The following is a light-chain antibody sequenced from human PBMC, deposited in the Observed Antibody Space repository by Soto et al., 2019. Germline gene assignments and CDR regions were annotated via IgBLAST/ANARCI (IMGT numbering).Light chain of an antibody. CDR3: QQRTDWPTIT. CDR1: QSVRTV. CDR2: DAS. J-gene: IGKJ5*01. V-gene: IGKV3-11*01. Sequence: EIVLTQSPATLSLSPGERATLSCGASQSVRTVLAWYQQKPGQAPRLLIYDASTRATGVPARFSGSGSGTDSTLTISNLESEDFGVYYCQQRTDWPTITFGQGTRLDIK.